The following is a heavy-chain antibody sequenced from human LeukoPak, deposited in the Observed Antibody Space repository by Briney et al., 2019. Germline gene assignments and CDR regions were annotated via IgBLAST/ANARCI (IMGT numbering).Heavy chain of an antibody. CDR2: IGYDGSNK. J-gene: IGHJ3*01. D-gene: IGHD5-18*01. CDR3: AKSRGYNYDFDAFDV. CDR1: GFTFSSYA. Sequence: GGSLRLSCAASGFTFSSYAMHWVRQAPGKGLEWVSFIGYDGSNKYYGDSVKGRFTISRDNSMNTLYLQMNSLRAEDTALYYCAKSRGYNYDFDAFDVWGQGTMVTVSS. V-gene: IGHV3-30*02.